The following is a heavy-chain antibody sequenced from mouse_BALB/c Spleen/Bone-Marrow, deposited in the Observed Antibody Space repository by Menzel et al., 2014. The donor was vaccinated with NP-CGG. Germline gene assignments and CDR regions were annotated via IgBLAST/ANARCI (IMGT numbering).Heavy chain of an antibody. CDR2: IHYSGYT. D-gene: IGHD1-1*01. CDR3: TRETAVVAGCDY. CDR1: GYSITSGYG. V-gene: IGHV3-1*02. J-gene: IGHJ2*01. Sequence: DVKLVESGPDLVKPSQSLSLTCTVTGYSITSGYGWHWIRQFPGNKLEWMGYIHYSGYTDYNPSLKSRISITRDTSKNQFFLKLNSVTTEDTATYYCTRETAVVAGCDYRATGTTLTVPS.